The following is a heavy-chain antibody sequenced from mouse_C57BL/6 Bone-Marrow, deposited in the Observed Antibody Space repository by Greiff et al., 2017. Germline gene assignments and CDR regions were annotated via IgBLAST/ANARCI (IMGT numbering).Heavy chain of an antibody. J-gene: IGHJ2*01. CDR2: IYPGSGSP. CDR3: ALTGDY. V-gene: IGHV1-55*01. CDR1: GYNFTSSW. Sequence: QVQLQQSGAELVKPGASVKLSCTASGYNFTSSWMPWVKQRPGQGLEWIGDIYPGSGSPKYNEKFKSKATLTVDTSSSTAYMQLSSLTSEDSAVYYCALTGDYWGQGTTLTVSA.